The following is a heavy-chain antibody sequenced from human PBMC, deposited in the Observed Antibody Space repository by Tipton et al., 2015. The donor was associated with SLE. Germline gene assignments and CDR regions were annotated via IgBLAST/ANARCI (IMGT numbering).Heavy chain of an antibody. J-gene: IGHJ3*02. V-gene: IGHV4-30-2*01. CDR3: ASRGVPDAFDI. Sequence: TLSLTCAVSGGSISSGGYSWSWIRQPPGKGLEWIGYIYHSGSTYYNPSLKSRVTISVDRSKNQFSLKLSSVTAADTAVYYCASRGVPDAFDIWGQGIMVTVSS. CDR1: GGSISSGGYS. CDR2: IYHSGST. D-gene: IGHD3-10*01.